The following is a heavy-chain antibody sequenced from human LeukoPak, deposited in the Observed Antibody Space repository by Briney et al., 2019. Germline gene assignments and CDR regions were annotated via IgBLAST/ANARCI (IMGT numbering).Heavy chain of an antibody. V-gene: IGHV4-61*02. Sequence: SETLSLTCTVSGGSISSGDYYWSWIRQPAGKGLEWIGRIYTSGSTNYNPSLKSRVTMSVDTSKNQFSLKLSSVTAADTAVYYCARDRATYSNSAIDYWGQGTLVTVSS. CDR3: ARDRATYSNSAIDY. CDR1: GGSISSGDYY. CDR2: IYTSGST. D-gene: IGHD4-11*01. J-gene: IGHJ4*02.